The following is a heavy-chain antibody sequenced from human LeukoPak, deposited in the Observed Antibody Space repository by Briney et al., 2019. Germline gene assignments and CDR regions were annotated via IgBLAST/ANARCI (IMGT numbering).Heavy chain of an antibody. CDR3: ARSQTRITMIVVVTAVGFFDY. D-gene: IGHD3-22*01. V-gene: IGHV1-8*01. CDR2: MNPNSGNT. Sequence: ASVKVSCKASGYAFTSYDINWVRQATGQGLEWMGWMNPNSGNTGYAQKFQGRVTMTRNTSISTAHMELSSLRSEDTAAYYCARSQTRITMIVVVTAVGFFDYWGQGTLVTVSS. CDR1: GYAFTSYD. J-gene: IGHJ4*02.